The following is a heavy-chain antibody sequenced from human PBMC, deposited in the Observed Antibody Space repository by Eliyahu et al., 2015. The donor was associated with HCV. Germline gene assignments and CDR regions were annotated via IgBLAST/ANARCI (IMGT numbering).Heavy chain of an antibody. V-gene: IGHV4-39*01. CDR2: IFYSGST. J-gene: IGHJ4*02. CDR3: ARHGGSSIWYLFDY. CDR1: GGSISSSSHY. D-gene: IGHD6-13*01. Sequence: QLQLQESGPGLVKPSETLSLTCTVSGGSISSSSHYWGWIRQPPGKGLEWIGSIFYSGSTYYNPSLKSRVTISVDTSKNQFSLKLSSVTAADTAVYYCARHGGSSIWYLFDYWGQGTLVTVSS.